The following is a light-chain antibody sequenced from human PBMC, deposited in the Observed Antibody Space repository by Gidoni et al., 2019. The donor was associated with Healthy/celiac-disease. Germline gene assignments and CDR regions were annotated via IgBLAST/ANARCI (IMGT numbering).Light chain of an antibody. CDR2: EVS. J-gene: IGLJ3*02. V-gene: IGLV2-14*01. CDR1: SRDVGGYNY. Sequence: QSALTQPASVSGSPGQSITISCTGTSRDVGGYNYVSWYQQHPGKAPQLMIYEVSNRPAGVSHRFSGSKSGNTASLTISGLQAEDEADYYCSSYTSSSTWVFGGGTKLTVL. CDR3: SSYTSSSTWV.